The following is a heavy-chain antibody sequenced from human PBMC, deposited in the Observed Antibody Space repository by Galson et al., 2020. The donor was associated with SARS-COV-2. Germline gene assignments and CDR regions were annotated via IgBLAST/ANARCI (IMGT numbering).Heavy chain of an antibody. CDR2: IKHDGSEK. CDR1: VFGFSYYW. J-gene: IGHJ4*02. D-gene: IGHD2-15*01. V-gene: IGHV3-7*03. CDR3: ARVDCSGGSCYPGNY. Sequence: GGSLRLSCEASVFGFSYYWMSWVRQAPGRGLEWVANIKHDGSEKYYVDSVKGRFTISRDNPKNSLYLQMNNLRVEDTAVYHCARVDCSGGSCYPGNYWGQGTLVTVSS.